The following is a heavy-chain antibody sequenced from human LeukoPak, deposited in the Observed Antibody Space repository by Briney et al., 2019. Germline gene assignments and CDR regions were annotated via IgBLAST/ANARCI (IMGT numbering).Heavy chain of an antibody. D-gene: IGHD6-19*01. CDR3: ARDRASPYSSGWKGGDAFDI. J-gene: IGHJ3*02. Sequence: ASETLSLTCTVSGGSISSSSYYWGWIRQPPGKWLEWIGTIYYSGSTYYNPSLKSRVTISVDTSKNQFSLKLSSVTAADTAVYYCARDRASPYSSGWKGGDAFDIWGQGTMVTVSS. CDR1: GGSISSSSYY. V-gene: IGHV4-39*02. CDR2: IYYSGST.